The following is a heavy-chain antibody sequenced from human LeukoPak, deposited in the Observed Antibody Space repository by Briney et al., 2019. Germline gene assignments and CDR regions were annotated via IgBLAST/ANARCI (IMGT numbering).Heavy chain of an antibody. D-gene: IGHD6-13*01. CDR2: IKEDGSEK. V-gene: IGHV3-7*02. J-gene: IGHJ6*02. CDR1: GFTFSTYW. CDR3: ARAWVSGMDV. Sequence: GGSLRLSCGASGFTFSTYWMSWVRQAPGKGLEWVANIKEDGSEKYYVDSVKGRFTISRDSAKNSLYLQMSSLRDEDTAVYYCARAWVSGMDVWGQGTTVTVSS.